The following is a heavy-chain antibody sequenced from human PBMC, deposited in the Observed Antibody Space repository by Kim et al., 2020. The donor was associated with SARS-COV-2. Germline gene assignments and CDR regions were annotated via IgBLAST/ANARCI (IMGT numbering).Heavy chain of an antibody. CDR3: ARIGDY. V-gene: IGHV5-51*01. CDR2: YPGDYDT. D-gene: IGHD2-15*01. J-gene: IGHJ4*02. Sequence: YPGDYDTRYSPSFQGQVTISADKSISTAYLQGSSLKASDTAMYYCARIGDYWGQGTLVTVSS.